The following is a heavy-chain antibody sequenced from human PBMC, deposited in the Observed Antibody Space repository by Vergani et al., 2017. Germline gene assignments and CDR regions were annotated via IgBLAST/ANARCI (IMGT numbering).Heavy chain of an antibody. CDR3: ASGGGYCSGGSCFTLHTYYYYGMDV. CDR1: GYTFTSYD. V-gene: IGHV1-8*03. CDR2: MNPNSGNT. D-gene: IGHD2-15*01. Sequence: QVQLVQSGAEVKKPGASVKVSCKASGYTFTSYDINWVRQATGHGLEWMGWMNPNSGNTGYAQKFQGRVTITRNTSISTAYMELSSLRSEDTAVYYCASGGGYCSGGSCFTLHTYYYYGMDVWGQGTTVTVSS. J-gene: IGHJ6*02.